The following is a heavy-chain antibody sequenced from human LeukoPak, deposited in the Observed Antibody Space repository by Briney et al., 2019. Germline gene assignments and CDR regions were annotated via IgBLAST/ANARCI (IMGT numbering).Heavy chain of an antibody. CDR3: ARVDPMVRGVLSSYYYYYGMDV. CDR1: GFTVSSNY. J-gene: IGHJ6*02. CDR2: INHSGST. V-gene: IGHV4-34*01. D-gene: IGHD3-10*01. Sequence: GSLRLSCAASGFTVSSNYMSWVRQAPGKGLEWIGEINHSGSTNYNPSLKSRVTISVDTSKNQFSLKLSSVTAADTAVYYCARVDPMVRGVLSSYYYYYGMDVWGQGTAVTVSS.